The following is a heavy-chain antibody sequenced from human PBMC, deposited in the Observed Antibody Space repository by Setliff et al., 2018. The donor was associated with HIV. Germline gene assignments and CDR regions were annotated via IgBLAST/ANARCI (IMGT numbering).Heavy chain of an antibody. Sequence: SETLSLTCTVSGGSISGHYWPWIRQAPGKGLEWIGTIHYSGSTNYNPSLKSRVTISVDTSKNQFSLKLSSVTAADTAVYYCARGEAYCGGDCSNDAFDIWGQGTMVTVSS. CDR1: GGSISGHY. D-gene: IGHD2-21*02. CDR2: IHYSGST. V-gene: IGHV4-59*11. CDR3: ARGEAYCGGDCSNDAFDI. J-gene: IGHJ3*02.